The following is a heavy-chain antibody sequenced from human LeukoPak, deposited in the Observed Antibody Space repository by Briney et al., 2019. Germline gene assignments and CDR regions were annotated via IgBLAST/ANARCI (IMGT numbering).Heavy chain of an antibody. V-gene: IGHV3-48*04. CDR2: ISHSGTTM. CDR3: AIPPLTGSGSSRPLAGMDV. Sequence: PGGSLRLSCAASGFIFSSYSINWVRQAPGKGLEWVSYISHSGTTMYYADSVKGRFTISRDNAKNSLYLQMNSLRAEDTAVYYCAIPPLTGSGSSRPLAGMDVWGQGTTVTVSS. D-gene: IGHD3-10*01. J-gene: IGHJ6*02. CDR1: GFIFSSYS.